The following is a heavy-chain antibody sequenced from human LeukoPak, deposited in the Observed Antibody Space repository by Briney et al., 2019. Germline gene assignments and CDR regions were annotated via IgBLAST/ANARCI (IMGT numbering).Heavy chain of an antibody. CDR2: ISDSGST. J-gene: IGHJ4*02. CDR1: GGSISSFY. D-gene: IGHD5-12*01. CDR3: ARRGGTVVGDTGYHYWYFDN. V-gene: IGHV4-59*08. Sequence: SETLSLTCTVSGGSISSFYWSWVRQFPGKGLEWIGYISDSGSTNYSPSLESRVTISVDTSKNKFFLILSSVTAADTAVYYCARRGGTVVGDTGYHYWYFDNWGQGTLVTVSS.